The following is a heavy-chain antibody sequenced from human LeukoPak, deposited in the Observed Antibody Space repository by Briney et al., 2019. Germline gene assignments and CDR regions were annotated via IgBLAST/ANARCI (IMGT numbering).Heavy chain of an antibody. D-gene: IGHD1-26*01. Sequence: ASVKVSCQASGYTFTGYYMQWVRQAPGQRLEWMGWINPNSGGTNYAQKFQGRVTMTRDTSLSTAYMELSRLRSDDTAVYYCASAGATGPFDAFDIWGQGTMVTVSS. CDR3: ASAGATGPFDAFDI. V-gene: IGHV1-2*02. CDR1: GYTFTGYY. CDR2: INPNSGGT. J-gene: IGHJ3*02.